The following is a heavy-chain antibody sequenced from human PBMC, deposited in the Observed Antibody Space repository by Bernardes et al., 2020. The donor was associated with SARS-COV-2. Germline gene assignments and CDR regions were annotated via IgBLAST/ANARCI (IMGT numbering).Heavy chain of an antibody. V-gene: IGHV3-13*01. CDR1: GFTFSSYD. D-gene: IGHD6-13*01. CDR3: ARAGLGSSWYYYYGMDG. CDR2: IGTAGDT. Sequence: GGSLRLSCGASGFTFSSYDMHWVRQATGKGLEWVSAIGTAGDTYYPGSVKGRFTISRENAKNSLYLQMNSLRAGDTAVYYCARAGLGSSWYYYYGMDGWGQGTTVTVSS. J-gene: IGHJ6*02.